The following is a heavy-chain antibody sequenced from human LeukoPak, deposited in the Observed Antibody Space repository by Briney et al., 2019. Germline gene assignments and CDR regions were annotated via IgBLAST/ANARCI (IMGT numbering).Heavy chain of an antibody. J-gene: IGHJ4*02. CDR1: GFTFSAYH. Sequence: GGSLRLSCAASGFTFSAYHINWVRQAPGKGLEWISYISTTGTTIHYADSVKGRLAISRDNAKSSLYLQMNSLRDEDTAVYYCARVWQDYSGVDYWGQGTLVTVSS. CDR2: ISTTGTTI. V-gene: IGHV3-48*02. D-gene: IGHD2-21*01. CDR3: ARVWQDYSGVDY.